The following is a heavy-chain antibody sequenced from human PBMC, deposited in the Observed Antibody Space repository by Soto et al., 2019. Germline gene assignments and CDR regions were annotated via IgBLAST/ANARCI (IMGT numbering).Heavy chain of an antibody. CDR2: IYPGDSDT. V-gene: IGHV5-51*01. CDR3: ARRGYSYGFHYGMDV. D-gene: IGHD5-18*01. J-gene: IGHJ6*02. CDR1: GYSLTSYW. Sequence: GESLKISCKGSGYSLTSYWIGWVRQMPGKGLEWMGIIYPGDSDTRYSPSFQGQVTISADKSISTAYLQWSSLKASDTAMYYCARRGYSYGFHYGMDVWGQGTRVTVSS.